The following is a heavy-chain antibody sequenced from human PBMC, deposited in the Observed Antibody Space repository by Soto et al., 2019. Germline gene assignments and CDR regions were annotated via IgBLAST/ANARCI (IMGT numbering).Heavy chain of an antibody. V-gene: IGHV1-3*01. CDR2: INAGNGNT. J-gene: IGHJ4*02. CDR3: ARDPEYIAAAGSVIDY. D-gene: IGHD6-13*01. CDR1: GYTFTSYA. Sequence: ASVKVSCKASGYTFTSYAMHWVRQAPGQRLEWIGWINAGNGNTKYSQKFQGRVTITRDTSASTAYMELSSLRSEDTAVYYCARDPEYIAAAGSVIDYWGQGTQVTVSS.